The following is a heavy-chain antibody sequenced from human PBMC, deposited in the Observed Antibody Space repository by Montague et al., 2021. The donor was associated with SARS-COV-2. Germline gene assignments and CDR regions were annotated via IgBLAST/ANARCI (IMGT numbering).Heavy chain of an antibody. D-gene: IGHD6-13*01. Sequence: SLRLSCAASEFTFSSYAMSWVRQAPGKGLEWVSAISGSGGRTYYADSVKGRFTLSRDNSKNTLYLQMNSLRAEDTALYYCAKAALGSSSYFDYWGQGTLVTVSS. J-gene: IGHJ4*02. V-gene: IGHV3-23*01. CDR1: EFTFSSYA. CDR3: AKAALGSSSYFDY. CDR2: ISGSGGRT.